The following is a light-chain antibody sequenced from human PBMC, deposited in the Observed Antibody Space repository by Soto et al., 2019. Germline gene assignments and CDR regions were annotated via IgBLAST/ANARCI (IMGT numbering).Light chain of an antibody. CDR1: QSINSY. CDR2: AAS. CDR3: QQSYSIPLT. V-gene: IGKV1-39*01. Sequence: DIQMTQSPSSLSASVGDRVTITFPASQSINSYLNWYQHKPGKAPKLLIYAASSLQSGVPSRFSGSGSGTEFTLTISSLQLEDLAIYYCQQSYSIPLTFGGGTKVDIK. J-gene: IGKJ4*01.